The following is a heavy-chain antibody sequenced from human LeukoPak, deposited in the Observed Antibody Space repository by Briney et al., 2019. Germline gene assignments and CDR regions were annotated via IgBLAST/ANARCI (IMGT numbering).Heavy chain of an antibody. D-gene: IGHD2-15*01. Sequence: SVTVSFKASGGTFIIYAISWVRQAPGQGVEWMGGIIPIFGTANYAQKFQGRVTMTRDTSTSTVYMELSSLRSEDTAVYYCARAVGLVVVVVATLDYWGQGTPVTVSS. CDR1: GGTFIIYA. CDR3: ARAVGLVVVVVATLDY. J-gene: IGHJ4*02. V-gene: IGHV1-69*05. CDR2: IIPIFGTA.